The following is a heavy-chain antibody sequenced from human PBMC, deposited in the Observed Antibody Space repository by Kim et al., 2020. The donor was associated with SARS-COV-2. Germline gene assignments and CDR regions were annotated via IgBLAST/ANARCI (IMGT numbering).Heavy chain of an antibody. D-gene: IGHD3-22*01. V-gene: IGHV1-2*02. Sequence: KFQGRVTMTRDTSISTAYMELSRLRSDDTAVYYCARTYYDSSGYYSIFDYWGQGTLVTVSS. J-gene: IGHJ4*02. CDR3: ARTYYDSSGYYSIFDY.